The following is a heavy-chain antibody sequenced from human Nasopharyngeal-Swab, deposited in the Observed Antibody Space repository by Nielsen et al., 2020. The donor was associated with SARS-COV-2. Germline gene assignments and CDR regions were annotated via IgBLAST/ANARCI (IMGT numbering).Heavy chain of an antibody. J-gene: IGHJ4*02. V-gene: IGHV4-59*01. D-gene: IGHD3-3*01. Sequence: WIRQPPGKGLEWIGYIYYSGSTNYNPSLKSRVTISVDTSKNQFSLKLSSVTAADTAVYYYARGTTIFGVVITPFDYWGQGTLVTVSS. CDR2: IYYSGST. CDR3: ARGTTIFGVVITPFDY.